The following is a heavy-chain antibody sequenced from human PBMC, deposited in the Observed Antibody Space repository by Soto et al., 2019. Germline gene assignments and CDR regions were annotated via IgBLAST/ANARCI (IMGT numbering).Heavy chain of an antibody. J-gene: IGHJ4*02. CDR1: GFTFSSCA. CDR2: ISGNGGST. Sequence: EVQLLESGGGLVQPGGSLRLSCAASGFTFSSCAMGWVRQAPGKGLEWVSGISGNGGSTYYADSVKGRFTISRDTSKNALYLQMDSLGAEDTAIYYCAKVVGDGNDYYHFWGQGPLVAVSS. CDR3: AKVVGDGNDYYHF. V-gene: IGHV3-23*01. D-gene: IGHD3-22*01.